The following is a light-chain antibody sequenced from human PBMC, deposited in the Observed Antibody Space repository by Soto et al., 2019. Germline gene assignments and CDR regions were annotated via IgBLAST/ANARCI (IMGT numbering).Light chain of an antibody. CDR2: GNS. CDR1: SSNIGAGYD. Sequence: QSVLTQPPSVSGAPGQRVTISCTGSSSNIGAGYDVHWYQQLPGTAPKLLIYGNSNRPSGVPDRFSGSKSGTSASLAITGLQAEDEADYYCQSYASSLSGSTVFGGGTKLTVL. J-gene: IGLJ2*01. CDR3: QSYASSLSGSTV. V-gene: IGLV1-40*01.